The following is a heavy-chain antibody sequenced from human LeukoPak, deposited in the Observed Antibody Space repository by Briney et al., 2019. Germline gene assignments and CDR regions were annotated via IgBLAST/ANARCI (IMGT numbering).Heavy chain of an antibody. CDR3: ARGMGYLRSRAFDI. J-gene: IGHJ3*02. Sequence: GRSLRLSCAASGFTFDDYAMHWVRQAPGKGLEWVSGISWNSGSIGYADSVKGRFTISRDNAKNSLYLQMNSLRAEDTALYYCARGMGYLRSRAFDIWGQGTMVTVSS. CDR1: GFTFDDYA. V-gene: IGHV3-9*01. CDR2: ISWNSGSI. D-gene: IGHD1-1*01.